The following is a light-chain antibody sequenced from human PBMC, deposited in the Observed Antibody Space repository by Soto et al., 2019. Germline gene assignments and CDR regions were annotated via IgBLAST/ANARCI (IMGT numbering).Light chain of an antibody. Sequence: EIVLTQSPGTLSLSPGESATLSCRASQSVTANYLAWYQQKAGQAPSLLIYGASSRATGIPDRFSGSGSGTDFTLTISRLEPEDFAVFYCQHYGSSPETFGQGTKVEVK. CDR1: QSVTANY. V-gene: IGKV3-20*01. CDR3: QHYGSSPET. CDR2: GAS. J-gene: IGKJ1*01.